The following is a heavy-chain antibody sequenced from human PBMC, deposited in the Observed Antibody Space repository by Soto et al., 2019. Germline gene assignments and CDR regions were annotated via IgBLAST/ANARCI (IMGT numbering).Heavy chain of an antibody. V-gene: IGHV4-59*01. CDR2: IYYSGST. D-gene: IGHD3-22*01. Sequence: SETLSLTCTVSGGSISSYYWSWIRQPPGKGLEWIGYIYYSGSTNYNPSLKSRATISVDTSKNQFSLKLSSVTAADTAVYYCARGGYYDSSGYYSDYWGQGTLVTVSS. CDR1: GGSISSYY. CDR3: ARGGYYDSSGYYSDY. J-gene: IGHJ4*02.